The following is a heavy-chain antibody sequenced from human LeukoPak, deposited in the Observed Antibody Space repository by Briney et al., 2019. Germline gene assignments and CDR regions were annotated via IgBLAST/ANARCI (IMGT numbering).Heavy chain of an antibody. D-gene: IGHD3-10*01. Sequence: GGSLRLSCAASGFTFSTYEMTWVRQSPGKGLEWVSYISSSGSTIYYADSVKGRFTISRDNSKNTLYLQMNSLRAEDTAVYYCAKDLGWFGGIFDYWGQGNLVTVTS. CDR1: GFTFSTYE. J-gene: IGHJ4*02. V-gene: IGHV3-48*03. CDR3: AKDLGWFGGIFDY. CDR2: ISSSGSTI.